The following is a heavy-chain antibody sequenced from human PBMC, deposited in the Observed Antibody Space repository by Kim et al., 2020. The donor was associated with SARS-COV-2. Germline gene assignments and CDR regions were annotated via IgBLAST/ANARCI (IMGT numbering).Heavy chain of an antibody. J-gene: IGHJ4*02. CDR1: GFTFSDYY. D-gene: IGHD3-10*01. V-gene: IGHV3-11*04. CDR3: ARVNRGGPSPYFFDY. CDR2: ISSSGGMT. Sequence: GRSLRLSCAASGFTFSDYYMSWIRQAPGKGLEWVSSISSSGGMTYYGDSVKGRFTTSRDTSLYLEMNSLRAEDTAVYFCARVNRGGPSPYFFDYLGQGTLVTVTS.